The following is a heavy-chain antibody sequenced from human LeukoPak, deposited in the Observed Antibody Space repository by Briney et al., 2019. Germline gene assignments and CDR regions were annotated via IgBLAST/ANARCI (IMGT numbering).Heavy chain of an antibody. V-gene: IGHV3-48*03. J-gene: IGHJ4*02. CDR1: GFTFSGHE. Sequence: GGSLRLSCVASGFTFSGHEMNWVRQAPGKGLEWVACISSSGSSIYYADSVKGRFTISRDNAKNSLYLRMNSLRAEDTAVYYCAGAGFDYWGQGTLVTVSS. CDR3: AGAGFDY. CDR2: ISSSGSSI.